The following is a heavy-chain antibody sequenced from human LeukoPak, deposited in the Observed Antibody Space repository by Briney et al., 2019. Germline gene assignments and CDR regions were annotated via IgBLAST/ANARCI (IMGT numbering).Heavy chain of an antibody. V-gene: IGHV4-38-2*02. D-gene: IGHD3-22*01. J-gene: IGHJ4*02. CDR1: GYSISSGYY. Sequence: SETLSLTCTVSGYSISSGYYWGWIRQPPGKGLEWIGSIYHSGSTYYDPSLKSRVTISVDTSKNQFSLKLSSVTAADTAVYYCARDTRWGYYDSSGYYIDYWGQGTLVTVSS. CDR3: ARDTRWGYYDSSGYYIDY. CDR2: IYHSGST.